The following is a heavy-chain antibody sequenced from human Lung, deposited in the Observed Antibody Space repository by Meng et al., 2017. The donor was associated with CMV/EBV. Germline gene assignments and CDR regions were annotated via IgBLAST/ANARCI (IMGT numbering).Heavy chain of an antibody. CDR1: GFNFNIYE. Sequence: GGSLRLSCAASGFNFNIYEMRWVRQAPGKGLEWVSYISMSGSTIYYADAVKGRFTISRDNAKNSLYLQMNSLRAEDTALYYCARGEAARDFDSWGQGTLVTVSS. D-gene: IGHD6-25*01. J-gene: IGHJ4*02. CDR3: ARGEAARDFDS. CDR2: ISMSGSTI. V-gene: IGHV3-48*03.